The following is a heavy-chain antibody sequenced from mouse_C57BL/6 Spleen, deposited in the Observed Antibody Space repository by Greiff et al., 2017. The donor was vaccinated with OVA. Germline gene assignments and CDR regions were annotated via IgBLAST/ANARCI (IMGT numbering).Heavy chain of an antibody. V-gene: IGHV3-8*01. CDR3: AKTYDGYYVGYFDY. CDR1: GYPITSDY. Sequence: EVKLVESGPGLAKPSQTLSLTCSVTGYPITSDYWNWIRKFPGNKLEYMGYISYSGSTYYNPSLKSRISITRDTSKNQYYLQLNSVTTEDTATYYCAKTYDGYYVGYFDYWGQGTTLTVSS. J-gene: IGHJ2*01. D-gene: IGHD2-3*01. CDR2: ISYSGST.